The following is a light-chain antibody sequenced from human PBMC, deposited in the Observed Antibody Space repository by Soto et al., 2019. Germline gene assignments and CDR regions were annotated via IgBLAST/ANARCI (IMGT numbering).Light chain of an antibody. V-gene: IGLV2-14*01. J-gene: IGLJ2*01. CDR1: SIDIAIYNY. Sequence: QSALTQPASVAGSLGQSITLACTGTSIDIAIYNYVYWYQHHPGRVPQLLISEVTNRPSGASARFSGSKSGNTASLTISGRQSDDEAHYYFCSYACSYTYVVFGGGPQLTV. CDR3: CSYACSYTYVV. CDR2: EVT.